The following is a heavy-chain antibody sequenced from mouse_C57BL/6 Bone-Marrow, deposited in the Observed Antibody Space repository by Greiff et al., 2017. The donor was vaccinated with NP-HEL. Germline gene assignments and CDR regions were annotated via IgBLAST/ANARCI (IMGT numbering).Heavy chain of an antibody. CDR2: IDPSDGFT. V-gene: IGHV1-50*01. CDR3: AGIMDY. J-gene: IGHJ4*01. CDR1: GSTFPSSW. Sequence: VQLQQPGAELVKPGASVKLSCKASGSTFPSSWMQWVNQRPGRGLEWIGEIDPSDGFTNYTQTFKGKATLTVDTSSSIDYRQLSSLTSEDSAVYNCAGIMDYWYQGTAVTVS.